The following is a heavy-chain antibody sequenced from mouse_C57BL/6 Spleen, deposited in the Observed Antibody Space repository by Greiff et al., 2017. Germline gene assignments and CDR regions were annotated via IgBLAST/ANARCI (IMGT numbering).Heavy chain of an antibody. CDR1: GYTFTSYW. D-gene: IGHD1-1*01. V-gene: IGHV1-55*01. CDR2: IYPGSGST. CDR3: ARSGYYGSSPYWYFDV. J-gene: IGHJ1*03. Sequence: VQLQQPGAELVKPGASVKMSCKASGYTFTSYWITWVKQRPGQGLEWIGDIYPGSGSTNYNEKFKSKATLTVDTSSSTAYMQLSSLTSEDSAVYYCARSGYYGSSPYWYFDVWGTGTTVTVSS.